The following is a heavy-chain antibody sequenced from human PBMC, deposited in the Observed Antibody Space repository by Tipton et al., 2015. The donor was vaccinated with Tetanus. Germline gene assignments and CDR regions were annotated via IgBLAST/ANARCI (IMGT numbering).Heavy chain of an antibody. CDR3: ARDQGGNLPDYYFDY. Sequence: SLRLSCAASGFTFDDYAMHWVRQAPGKGLEWVSGISWNSGSIGYADSVKGRFTISRDNAKNSLYLQMNSLRAEDTAVYYCARDQGGNLPDYYFDYWGQGTLVTVSS. V-gene: IGHV3-9*01. CDR1: GFTFDDYA. D-gene: IGHD4-23*01. J-gene: IGHJ4*02. CDR2: ISWNSGSI.